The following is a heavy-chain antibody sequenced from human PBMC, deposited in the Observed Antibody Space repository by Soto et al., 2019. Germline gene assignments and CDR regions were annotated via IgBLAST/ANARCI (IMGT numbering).Heavy chain of an antibody. D-gene: IGHD3-10*01. J-gene: IGHJ6*02. CDR2: IIPIFGTA. Sequence: QVQLVQSGAEVKKPGSSVKVSCKASGGTFSSYAISWVRQAPGQGLEWMGGIIPIFGTANYAQKFQGRVTITADESTSTAYMELSSLRSEDTAVYYCARVWMVRGVIYPVGSGMDVWGQGTTVTVSS. CDR1: GGTFSSYA. CDR3: ARVWMVRGVIYPVGSGMDV. V-gene: IGHV1-69*01.